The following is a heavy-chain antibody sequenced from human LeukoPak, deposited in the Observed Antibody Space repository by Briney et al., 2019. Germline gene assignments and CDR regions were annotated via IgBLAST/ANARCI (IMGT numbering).Heavy chain of an antibody. CDR1: GGSISSSSYY. CDR2: IYYSGST. J-gene: IGHJ4*02. V-gene: IGHV4-39*07. Sequence: SETLSLTCTVSGGSISSSSYYWGWIRQPLGKGLEWIGSIYYSGSTYYNPSLKSRVTISVDTSKNQFSLKLSSVTAADTAVYYCARGYCTNGVCYTGSSWGIDYWGQGTLVTVSS. D-gene: IGHD2-8*01. CDR3: ARGYCTNGVCYTGSSWGIDY.